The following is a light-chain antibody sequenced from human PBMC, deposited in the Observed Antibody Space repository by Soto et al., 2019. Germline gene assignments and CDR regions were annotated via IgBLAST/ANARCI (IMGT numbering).Light chain of an antibody. J-gene: IGLJ1*01. Sequence: QSALTQPASGSGSPGQSITISCTGTSSDVGSYNLVSWYQQHPGKAPKLMIYEGSKRPSGVSNRFSGSKSGNTASLTISGLQAEDEADYYCCSYAGSSTYVFGTGTKVTV. CDR2: EGS. CDR1: SSDVGSYNL. V-gene: IGLV2-23*01. CDR3: CSYAGSSTYV.